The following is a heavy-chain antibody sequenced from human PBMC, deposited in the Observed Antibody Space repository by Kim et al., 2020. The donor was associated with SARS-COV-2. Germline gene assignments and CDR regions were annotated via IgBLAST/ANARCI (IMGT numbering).Heavy chain of an antibody. Sequence: NDAQKFQGRVTNTADDSTSTAYMELSSLRSEDTAVYYCARAHITIFGVAGWFDPWGQGTLVTVSS. V-gene: IGHV1-69*01. J-gene: IGHJ5*02. CDR3: ARAHITIFGVAGWFDP. D-gene: IGHD3-3*01.